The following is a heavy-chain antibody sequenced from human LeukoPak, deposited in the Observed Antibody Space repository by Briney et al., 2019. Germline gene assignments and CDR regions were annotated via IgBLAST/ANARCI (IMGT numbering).Heavy chain of an antibody. D-gene: IGHD6-13*01. CDR1: GGSISSYY. J-gene: IGHJ4*02. CDR2: IYYSGST. V-gene: IGHV4-59*08. CDR3: AIIAAADFGYYFDY. Sequence: PSETLSLTCTASGGSISSYYWSWIRQPPGKGLEWIGYIYYSGSTNYNPSLKSRVTISVDTSKNQFSLKLSSVTAADTAVYYCAIIAAADFGYYFDYWGQGTLVTVSS.